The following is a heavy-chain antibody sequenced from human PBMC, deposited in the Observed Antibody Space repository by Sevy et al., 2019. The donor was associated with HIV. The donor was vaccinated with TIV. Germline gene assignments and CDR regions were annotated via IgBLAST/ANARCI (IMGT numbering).Heavy chain of an antibody. CDR2: ISGSGGST. CDR3: AKDTYITFGGVIVIGAFDI. Sequence: GGSLRLSCAASGFTFSSYAMSWVRQAPGKGLEWVSAISGSGGSTYYADSVKGRFTISRDNSKTTLYMQMNSLRAEDTAVYYCAKDTYITFGGVIVIGAFDIWGQGTMVTVSS. V-gene: IGHV3-23*01. CDR1: GFTFSSYA. D-gene: IGHD3-16*02. J-gene: IGHJ3*02.